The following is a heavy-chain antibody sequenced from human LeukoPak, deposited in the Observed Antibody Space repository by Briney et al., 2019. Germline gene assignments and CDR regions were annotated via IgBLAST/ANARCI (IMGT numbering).Heavy chain of an antibody. CDR1: GGSFSGYY. CDR2: INHSGST. CDR3: ARGPTIAAAGRDYYYCGIDV. D-gene: IGHD6-13*01. J-gene: IGHJ6*02. V-gene: IGHV4-34*01. Sequence: SSETLSLTRAVYGGSFSGYYWSWIRQPPGKGLEWIGEINHSGSTNNYPSLKSRVTISIDTSKNQFSLKLSSVTAADTAVYYCARGPTIAAAGRDYYYCGIDVWGQGTTVTVSS.